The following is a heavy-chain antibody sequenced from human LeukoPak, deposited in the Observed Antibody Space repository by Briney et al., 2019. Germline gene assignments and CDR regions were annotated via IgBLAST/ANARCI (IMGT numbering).Heavy chain of an antibody. CDR1: GYTFTSYG. D-gene: IGHD3-10*01. Sequence: ASVKVSCKASGYTFTSYGINWVRQATGQGLEWMGWMNPNSGNTGYAQKFQGRVTMTRNTSISTAYMELSSLRSEDTAVYYCAREITMVPGATGGWFDPWGQGTLVTVSS. V-gene: IGHV1-8*02. J-gene: IGHJ5*02. CDR2: MNPNSGNT. CDR3: AREITMVPGATGGWFDP.